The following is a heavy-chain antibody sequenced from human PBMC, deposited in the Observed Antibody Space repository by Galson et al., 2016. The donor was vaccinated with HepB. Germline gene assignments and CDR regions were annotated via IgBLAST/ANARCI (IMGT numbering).Heavy chain of an antibody. Sequence: SETLSLTCTVSGVSISSRSYYWGWIRQPPGKGLEWIGSIYYYTGSTYYNPSLKSRVTISADTSKNQFSLGLSSVTAADTAVYYCARHIAVTATGDWFDPWGQGTLVIVSS. J-gene: IGHJ5*02. CDR2: IYYYTGST. D-gene: IGHD6-19*01. CDR3: ARHIAVTATGDWFDP. CDR1: GVSISSRSYY. V-gene: IGHV4-39*01.